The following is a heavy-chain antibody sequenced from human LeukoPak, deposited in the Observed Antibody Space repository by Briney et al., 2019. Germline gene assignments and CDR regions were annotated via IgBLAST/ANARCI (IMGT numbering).Heavy chain of an antibody. D-gene: IGHD2-21*02. V-gene: IGHV4-39*01. Sequence: SETLSLTCTVSGGAISSSSYYWGWIRQPPRKGREWVGSIYYSGSTYDNPSLKSRVTISVDTSKNQFSLKLRSVTAADTAVYYCATGLLTAIAGNFDYWGQGTLVTVSS. CDR3: ATGLLTAIAGNFDY. CDR1: GGAISSSSYY. J-gene: IGHJ4*02. CDR2: IYYSGST.